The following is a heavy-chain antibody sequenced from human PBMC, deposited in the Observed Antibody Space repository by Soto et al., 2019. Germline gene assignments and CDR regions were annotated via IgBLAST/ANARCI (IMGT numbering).Heavy chain of an antibody. CDR2: VYYTGST. CDR3: ARSVAVPGAHIDY. CDR1: GGCISGSY. D-gene: IGHD6-19*01. Sequence: EILSLSCSASGGCISGSYWSWIRQSPGKGLEWLGYVYYTGSTNYSPSLRSRVSISVDTSKNEFSLRLSSVTAADTAVYFCARSVAVPGAHIDYWGQGTQVTVSS. J-gene: IGHJ4*02. V-gene: IGHV4-59*01.